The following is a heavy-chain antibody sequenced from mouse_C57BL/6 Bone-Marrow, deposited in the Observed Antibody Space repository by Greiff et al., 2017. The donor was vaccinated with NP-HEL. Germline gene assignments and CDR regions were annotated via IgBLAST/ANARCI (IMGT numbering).Heavy chain of an antibody. D-gene: IGHD1-1*01. CDR3: ARACVITTVVGDD. CDR2: ISTGGGST. V-gene: IGHV5-12*01. CDR1: GFTFSDYY. J-gene: IGHJ2*01. Sequence: EVKLVESGGGLVQPGGSLKLSCAASGFTFSDYYMYWVRQTPEQRLEWVAYISTGGGSTYYPDTVKGRFTLSRDNAKNTLYLQMSRLKSEDTAMYYCARACVITTVVGDDWGQGTTLTVSS.